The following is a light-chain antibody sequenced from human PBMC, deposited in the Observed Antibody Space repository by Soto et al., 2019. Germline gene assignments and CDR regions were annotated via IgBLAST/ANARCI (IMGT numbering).Light chain of an antibody. J-gene: IGKJ1*01. CDR3: QQYYNWPRT. Sequence: EIVMTQSPATLSVSPGDRATLSCRASQSIGSNLAWYQHKPGQAPRLLIYDASTRATDIPARFSSSGSGTEFTLSISSLQSADFAVYYCQQYYNWPRTFGQGTKVEI. V-gene: IGKV3-15*01. CDR1: QSIGSN. CDR2: DAS.